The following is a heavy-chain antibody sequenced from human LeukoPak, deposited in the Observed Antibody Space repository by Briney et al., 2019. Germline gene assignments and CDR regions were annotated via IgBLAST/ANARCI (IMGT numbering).Heavy chain of an antibody. CDR1: GYTFTSYG. J-gene: IGHJ6*03. D-gene: IGHD6-6*01. Sequence: ASVKVSCKASGYTFTSYGISWVRQAPGQGLEWMGWISAYNGNTNYAQKLQGRVTMTTDTSTSTAYMELRSLRSDDTAVYYCARKVGTYSSSSLLGLDYYYYMDVWGKGTTVTVSS. V-gene: IGHV1-18*01. CDR2: ISAYNGNT. CDR3: ARKVGTYSSSSLLGLDYYYYMDV.